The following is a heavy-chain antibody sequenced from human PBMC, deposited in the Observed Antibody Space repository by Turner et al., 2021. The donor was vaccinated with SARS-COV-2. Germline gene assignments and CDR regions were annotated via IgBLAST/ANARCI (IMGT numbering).Heavy chain of an antibody. J-gene: IGHJ2*01. D-gene: IGHD3-10*01. CDR2: ISYDGSNK. V-gene: IGHV3-30-3*01. CDR3: ARDTGDFDL. CDR1: GFTFSSNV. Sequence: QAQLVESGGGVVQPGRSLRLSCAASGFTFSSNVMHWVRQAPGKGLEWVAVISYDGSNKYYADSVKGRFTISRDNSKNTLYLQMNSLRDEDTAVYYCARDTGDFDLWGRGTLVTVSS.